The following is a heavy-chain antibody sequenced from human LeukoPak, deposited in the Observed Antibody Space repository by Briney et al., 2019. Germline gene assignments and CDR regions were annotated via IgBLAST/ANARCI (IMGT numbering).Heavy chain of an antibody. CDR1: GFTFSTYT. J-gene: IGHJ4*02. CDR2: MSYSSNYI. D-gene: IGHD2-15*01. Sequence: PGGSLRLSCAASGFTFSTYTMNWVRQAPGKGLEWVSSMSYSSNYIYYADSVKGRFTMSRDNAKNSLYLQISSLRAEDTAVYYCARVSCTGGSCNFFFDYWGQGTLVTVSS. V-gene: IGHV3-21*01. CDR3: ARVSCTGGSCNFFFDY.